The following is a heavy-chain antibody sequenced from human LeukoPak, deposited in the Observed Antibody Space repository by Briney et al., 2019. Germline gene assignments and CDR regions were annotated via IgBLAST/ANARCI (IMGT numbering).Heavy chain of an antibody. CDR3: AKGTVVPAAMDV. V-gene: IGHV3-9*01. D-gene: IGHD2-2*01. CDR2: ISWNSERI. J-gene: IGHJ6*02. CDR1: GFIFADYA. Sequence: GGSLRLSCAASGFIFADYAMHWVRQAPGKGLEWVSGISWNSERIEYADSVKGRFTISRDNAKNSLYLQMNSLRAEDTALYYCAKGTVVPAAMDVWGQGTTVTVSS.